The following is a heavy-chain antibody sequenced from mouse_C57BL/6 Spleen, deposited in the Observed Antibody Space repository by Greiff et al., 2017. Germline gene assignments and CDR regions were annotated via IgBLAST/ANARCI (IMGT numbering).Heavy chain of an antibody. D-gene: IGHD2-3*01. CDR1: GFSLTSYG. V-gene: IGHV2-2*01. CDR3: ARHDGYYNKDAMDY. Sequence: QVQLKESGPGLVQPSQSLTITCTVSGFSLTSYGVHWVRQSPGKGLEWLGVIWSGGSTDYNAAFISRLSNSKDNSKSQVFFKMNSLQADDTAIYYCARHDGYYNKDAMDYWGQGTSVTVSS. J-gene: IGHJ4*01. CDR2: IWSGGST.